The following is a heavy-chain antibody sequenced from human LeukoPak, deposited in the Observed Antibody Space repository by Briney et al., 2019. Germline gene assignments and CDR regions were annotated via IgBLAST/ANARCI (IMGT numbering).Heavy chain of an antibody. CDR2: IAPCGCA. D-gene: IGHD4-17*01. Sequence: SETLSLTCTASGPSIRTYHWSWLPQPPGEGLEWIAYIAPCGCAVYIPSLDSQFTVSVDTAKNQFSLKLNSVTTADTAVYYCARHVATTVTRGYSCHPMDVWGKGTTVSVSS. J-gene: IGHJ6*04. CDR3: ARHVATTVTRGYSCHPMDV. V-gene: IGHV4-4*09. CDR1: GPSIRTYH.